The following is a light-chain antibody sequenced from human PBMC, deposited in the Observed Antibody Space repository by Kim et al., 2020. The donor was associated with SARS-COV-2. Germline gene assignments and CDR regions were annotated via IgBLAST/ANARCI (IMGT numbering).Light chain of an antibody. Sequence: SQGERATLSCRASQSVSNKLAWYQQRPGQAPRLLIYDASTRATGVPDRFSGSGSETEFTLTISSLQSEDIAVYYCLQYSNWPLMYTFGQGTKLEI. J-gene: IGKJ2*01. CDR2: DAS. V-gene: IGKV3-15*01. CDR3: LQYSNWPLMYT. CDR1: QSVSNK.